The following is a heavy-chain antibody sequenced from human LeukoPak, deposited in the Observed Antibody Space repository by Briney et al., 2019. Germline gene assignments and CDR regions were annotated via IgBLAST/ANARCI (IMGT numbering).Heavy chain of an antibody. V-gene: IGHV4-34*01. J-gene: IGHJ4*02. D-gene: IGHD1-1*01. CDR2: INHSGST. CDR1: GVSFSGYY. CDR3: ARDNSYGNYDY. Sequence: KASETLSLTCAVYGVSFSGYYWSWIRQPPGKGLEWIGEINHSGSTNYNPSLKSRVTISVDTSKNQFSLKLSSVTAADTAVYYCARDNSYGNYDYWGQGTLVTVSS.